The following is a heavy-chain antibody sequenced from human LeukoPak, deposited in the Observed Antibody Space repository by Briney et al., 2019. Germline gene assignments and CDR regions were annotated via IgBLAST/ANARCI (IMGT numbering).Heavy chain of an antibody. V-gene: IGHV4-39*07. J-gene: IGHJ4*02. CDR1: GGSISSSSYY. CDR2: IYYSGST. Sequence: SETLSLTCTVSGGSISSSSYYWGWIRQPPGKGLEWIGSIYYSGSTYYNPSLKSRVTISVDTSKNQFSLKLSSVTAADTAVYYCARERYGGEGAYYFDYWGQGTLVTVSS. D-gene: IGHD3-16*01. CDR3: ARERYGGEGAYYFDY.